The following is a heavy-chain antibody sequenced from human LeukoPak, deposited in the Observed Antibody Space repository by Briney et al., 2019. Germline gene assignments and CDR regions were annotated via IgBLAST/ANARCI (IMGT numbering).Heavy chain of an antibody. J-gene: IGHJ4*02. Sequence: GGSLRLSCAASGFSFSTHSMYWVRQAPGKGLEWVSSISASSNFIHYAESVRGRFTISRDNAKNSLYLQMNSLGAQDTAVYYCARPATGYCSSAGCHWDSWGQGTLVTVSS. CDR3: ARPATGYCSSAGCHWDS. D-gene: IGHD2-2*01. V-gene: IGHV3-21*01. CDR1: GFSFSTHS. CDR2: ISASSNFI.